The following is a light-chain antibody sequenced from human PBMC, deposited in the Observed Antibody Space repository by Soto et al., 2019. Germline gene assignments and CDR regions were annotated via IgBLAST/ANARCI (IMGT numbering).Light chain of an antibody. J-gene: IGKJ1*01. Sequence: DIQMTQSPSTLSASVGDRVTITCRASQSISNRLAWYHQKPGKTPNLLIYDASNLGSGVPSRFSGSGSGTKFTLTISSLQPDDFATYYCQQYDTYSTFGQGTKVEIK. V-gene: IGKV1-5*01. CDR1: QSISNR. CDR2: DAS. CDR3: QQYDTYST.